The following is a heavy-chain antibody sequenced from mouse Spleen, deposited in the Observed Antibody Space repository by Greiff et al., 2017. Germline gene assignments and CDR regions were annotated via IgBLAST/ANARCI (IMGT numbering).Heavy chain of an antibody. CDR2: INPNNGGT. V-gene: IGHV1-18*01. J-gene: IGHJ4*01. CDR3: ARLLAMDY. CDR1: GYTFTDYN. Sequence: VHVKQSGPELVKPGASVKIPCKASGYTFTDYNMDWVKQSHGKSLEWIGDINPNNGGTIYNQKFKGKATLTVDKSSSTAYMELRSLTSEDTAVYYCARLLAMDYWGQGTSVTVSS.